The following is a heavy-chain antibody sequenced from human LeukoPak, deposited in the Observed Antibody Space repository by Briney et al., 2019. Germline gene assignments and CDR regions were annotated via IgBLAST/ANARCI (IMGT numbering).Heavy chain of an antibody. J-gene: IGHJ4*02. Sequence: GGSLRLSCAAGGFTLSTYAMSCVRQAPGKGLEWVSSIGGSGDNTFYADSVKDRFTISRDNSKNTLFLQMNSLRAEDTAVYYRAKVRGTTVTSAANYWGQGTLVTVSS. CDR2: IGGSGDNT. D-gene: IGHD4-17*01. CDR1: GFTLSTYA. CDR3: AKVRGTTVTSAANY. V-gene: IGHV3-23*01.